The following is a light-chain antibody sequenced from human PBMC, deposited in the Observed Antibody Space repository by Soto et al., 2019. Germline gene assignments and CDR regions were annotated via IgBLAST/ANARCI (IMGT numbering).Light chain of an antibody. CDR1: SSDVGGYDY. CDR3: QSYDSDFVV. Sequence: QSALTQPASVSGSPGQSITISCTGTSSDVGGYDYVSWYQQHPGKAPKLVLYGVSYRPSGISARFSGSKFQNTASLTISGLQTEDEADYYCQSYDSDFVVFGGGTKVTVL. V-gene: IGLV2-14*01. CDR2: GVS. J-gene: IGLJ2*01.